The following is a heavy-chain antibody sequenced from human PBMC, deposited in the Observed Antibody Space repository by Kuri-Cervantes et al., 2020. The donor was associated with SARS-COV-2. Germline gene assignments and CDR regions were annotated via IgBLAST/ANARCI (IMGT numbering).Heavy chain of an antibody. Sequence: SETLSLTCTVSGGSISSSSYYWGWIRQPPGKGLEWIGSIYYSGSTYYNPSLKSRVTVSVDTSKNQFSLKLSSATAADTAVYYCARFGIAVARSVEYWGQGTLVTVSS. J-gene: IGHJ4*02. D-gene: IGHD6-19*01. CDR2: IYYSGST. CDR1: GGSISSSSYY. V-gene: IGHV4-39*07. CDR3: ARFGIAVARSVEY.